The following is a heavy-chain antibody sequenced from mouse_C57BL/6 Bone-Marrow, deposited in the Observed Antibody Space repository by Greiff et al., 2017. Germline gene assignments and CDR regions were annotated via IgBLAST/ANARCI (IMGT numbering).Heavy chain of an antibody. J-gene: IGHJ4*01. Sequence: EVKLQESGPSLVRPSQTLSLTCTVTGFSINSDCYWIWIRQFPGNKLEYIGYTFYSGITYYNPSLESRTYITRDTSKNQFSLKLSSVTTEDTATYDCARGARRYGSSYEDYAMDYWGQGTSVTVSS. CDR2: TFYSGIT. V-gene: IGHV3-3*01. CDR1: GFSINSDCY. D-gene: IGHD1-1*01. CDR3: ARGARRYGSSYEDYAMDY.